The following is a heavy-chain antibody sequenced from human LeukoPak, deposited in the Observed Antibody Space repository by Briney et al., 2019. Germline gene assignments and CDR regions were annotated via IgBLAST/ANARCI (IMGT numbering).Heavy chain of an antibody. D-gene: IGHD2-15*01. V-gene: IGHV5-51*01. CDR3: ARRQWSGGSCYYFDS. J-gene: IGHJ4*02. Sequence: GESLKISCKGFGYNFSNYWIGWVRQMPGKGLEWMGIIHPGDSSTRYSPSLQGQVTTLSDKSINTAYLQCSSLKASDTAMYYCARRQWSGGSCYYFDSWGQGTLVTVSS. CDR2: IHPGDSST. CDR1: GYNFSNYW.